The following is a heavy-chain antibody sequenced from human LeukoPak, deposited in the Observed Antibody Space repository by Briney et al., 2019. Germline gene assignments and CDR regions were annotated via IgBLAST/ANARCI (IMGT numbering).Heavy chain of an antibody. J-gene: IGHJ4*02. CDR2: IKQDGSEK. CDR1: GFTFSSYW. Sequence: GGSLRLSCAASGFTFSSYWMSWVRHAPGKGLELVANIKQDGSEKYYVDSVKGRFTISRDNAKNSLYLQMNSLRAEDTAVYYCAQSGDRWYYFDYWGQGTLVTVSS. V-gene: IGHV3-7*01. D-gene: IGHD4-23*01. CDR3: AQSGDRWYYFDY.